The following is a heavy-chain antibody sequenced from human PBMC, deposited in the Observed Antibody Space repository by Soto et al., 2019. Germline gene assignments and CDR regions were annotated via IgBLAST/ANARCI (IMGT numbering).Heavy chain of an antibody. V-gene: IGHV1-69*01. CDR2: IIPIFNAT. J-gene: IGHJ6*02. Sequence: QVQLVQSGSSVKKPGSSVKVSCKASGGTFSSYAISWVRQAPGQGLEWMGGIIPIFNATPYAQKFQGRVMITADESTSTAYMELSSLRSEDTAVYYCAREDFDSEIYYGMDVWGQGTTVTVSS. CDR1: GGTFSSYA. D-gene: IGHD3-3*01. CDR3: AREDFDSEIYYGMDV.